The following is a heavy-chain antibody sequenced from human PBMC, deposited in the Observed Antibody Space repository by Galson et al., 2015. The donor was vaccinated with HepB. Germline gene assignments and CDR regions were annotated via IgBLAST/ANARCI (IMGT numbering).Heavy chain of an antibody. CDR3: ARDPCLELPPNNYFSYGMDV. J-gene: IGHJ6*02. V-gene: IGHV1-18*01. CDR1: GYSFSNYG. D-gene: IGHD1-7*01. Sequence: SVKVSCKASGYSFSNYGLSWIRQAPGTGLEWLGGFSGYDGSTNYAQKFQGRVTMTADASTGTAYLELRNLRSDDTAVYYCARDPCLELPPNNYFSYGMDVWGQGSAVNFSS. CDR2: FSGYDGST.